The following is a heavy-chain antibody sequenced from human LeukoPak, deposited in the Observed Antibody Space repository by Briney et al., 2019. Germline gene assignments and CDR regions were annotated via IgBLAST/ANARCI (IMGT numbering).Heavy chain of an antibody. CDR2: INHSGST. D-gene: IGHD2-15*01. CDR3: ARGFHADQAANNWFDP. J-gene: IGHJ5*02. V-gene: IGHV4-34*01. CDR1: GGSFSGSY. Sequence: SETLSLTCAVYGGSFSGSYWSWIRQPPGKGLEWMGEINHSGSTNYNPSLKSRVTISVDTSKNQFSLKLSSVTAADTAVYYCARGFHADQAANNWFDPWGQGTLVTVSS.